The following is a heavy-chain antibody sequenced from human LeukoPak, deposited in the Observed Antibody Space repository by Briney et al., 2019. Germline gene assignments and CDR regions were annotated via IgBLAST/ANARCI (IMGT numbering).Heavy chain of an antibody. Sequence: ASVKVSCKASGYTFIHYFIHWVRQAPGQGLEWMGRINSNSGGTEYAQKFQGRVTMTRDTSITTVYMELSSLTSDGTAVYYCARDLSSTPNWELDFWGQGTLVTVSS. CDR2: INSNSGGT. CDR1: GYTFIHYF. V-gene: IGHV1-2*06. CDR3: ARDLSSTPNWELDF. D-gene: IGHD7-27*01. J-gene: IGHJ4*02.